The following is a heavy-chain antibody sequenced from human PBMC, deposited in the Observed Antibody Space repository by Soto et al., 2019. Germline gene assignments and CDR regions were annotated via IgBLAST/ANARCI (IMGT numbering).Heavy chain of an antibody. J-gene: IGHJ6*02. CDR1: GFTFSSYA. Sequence: GGSLRLSCAASGFTFSSYAMHWVRQAPGKGLEWVAVISYDGSNKYYADSVKGRFTISRDNSKNTLYLQMNSLRAEDTAVYYCARDAVTHYYYYGMDVWGQGXTVTVYS. CDR3: ARDAVTHYYYYGMDV. D-gene: IGHD4-17*01. V-gene: IGHV3-30-3*01. CDR2: ISYDGSNK.